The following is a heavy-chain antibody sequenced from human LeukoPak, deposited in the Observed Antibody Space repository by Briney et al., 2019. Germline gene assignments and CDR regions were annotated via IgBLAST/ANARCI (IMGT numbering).Heavy chain of an antibody. V-gene: IGHV3-23*01. J-gene: IGHJ2*01. Sequence: GGSLRLSCEASGFTFGTYGMTWVRQAPGKGLEWVSGITGSSTWTYYGDSVRGRFTISRDNSKNTLHLQMNNLTADDTAIYYCARELVSLGTGYFDLWGRGNLFTVSS. CDR2: ITGSSTWT. CDR1: GFTFGTYG. D-gene: IGHD7-27*01. CDR3: ARELVSLGTGYFDL.